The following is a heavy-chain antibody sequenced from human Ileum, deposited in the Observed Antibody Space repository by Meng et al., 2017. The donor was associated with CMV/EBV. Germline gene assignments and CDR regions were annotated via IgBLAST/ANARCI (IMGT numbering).Heavy chain of an antibody. CDR2: IYYSGTT. V-gene: IGHV4-39*07. D-gene: IGHD5-24*01. CDR1: GDSITTTSYY. CDR3: ARSRRDDWFDP. J-gene: IGHJ5*02. Sequence: LQLQGAGPGVWKPSVHPSPSGTVYGDSITTTSYYWYWIRLPPGKGLEWIASIYYSGTTYYNPSLKSRVTISVVTSKNQFSLKVYSVTAADTAIYYCARSRRDDWFDPWGQGTLVTVSS.